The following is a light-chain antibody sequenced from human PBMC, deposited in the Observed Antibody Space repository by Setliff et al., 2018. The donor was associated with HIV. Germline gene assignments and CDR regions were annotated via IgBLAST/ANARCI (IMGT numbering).Light chain of an antibody. Sequence: QSVLTQPASVSGSPGQSITISCSGTSSDVGSYNLVSWYQQHPGRAPKLIIYEVNKRPSEVSVRFSASKSGNTASLTISEVQADDEADYYCCSYTGDDTLDVFGTGTKVTVL. CDR3: CSYTGDDTLDV. J-gene: IGLJ1*01. V-gene: IGLV2-23*02. CDR1: SSDVGSYNL. CDR2: EVN.